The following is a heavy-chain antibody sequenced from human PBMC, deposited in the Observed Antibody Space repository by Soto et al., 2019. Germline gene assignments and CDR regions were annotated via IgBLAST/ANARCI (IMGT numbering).Heavy chain of an antibody. J-gene: IGHJ4*02. Sequence: PGESLKISCQVSGYTFTIYWIGWVRQMPGKGLEWMGITYPSDSDTRYSPSFQGQVTISADQSINTAYLQWDSLKASDTAIYYCARTANTVADHFDLWGQGTPVTVSS. CDR2: TYPSDSDT. D-gene: IGHD4-17*01. V-gene: IGHV5-51*01. CDR1: GYTFTIYW. CDR3: ARTANTVADHFDL.